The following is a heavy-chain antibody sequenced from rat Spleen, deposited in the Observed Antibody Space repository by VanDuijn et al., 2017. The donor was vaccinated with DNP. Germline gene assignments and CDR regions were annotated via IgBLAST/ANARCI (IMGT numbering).Heavy chain of an antibody. CDR2: IWWNDDK. D-gene: IGHD1-5*01. Sequence: QFTLRESGPGILQPSQTLTLTCSLSGFSLSTYGESVGWIRQSSGQGLEWLAIIWWNDDKFYNPSLKNRLTIPKDTSNNQAFLKITDMDSADSAIYYCARRGLGTTPFDYWGQGVMVTVSS. J-gene: IGHJ2*01. CDR3: ARRGLGTTPFDY. CDR1: GFSLSTYGES. V-gene: IGHV8-28*01.